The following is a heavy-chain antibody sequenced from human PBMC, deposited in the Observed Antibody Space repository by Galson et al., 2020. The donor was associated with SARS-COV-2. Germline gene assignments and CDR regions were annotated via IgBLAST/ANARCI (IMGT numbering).Heavy chain of an antibody. J-gene: IGHJ4*02. V-gene: IGHV4-39*01. CDR1: GGSISSSSYY. CDR3: ARYYYDSSGYYVTLDGFDY. CDR2: IYYSGST. Sequence: SETLSLTCTVSGGSISSSSYYWGWIRQPPGKGLEWIGSIYYSGSTYYNPSPKSRVTISVDTSKNQFSLKLSSVTAADTAVYYCARYYYDSSGYYVTLDGFDYWGQGTLVTVSS. D-gene: IGHD3-22*01.